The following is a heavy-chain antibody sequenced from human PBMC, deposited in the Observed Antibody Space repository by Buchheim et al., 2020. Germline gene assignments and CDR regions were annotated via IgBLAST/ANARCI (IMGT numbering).Heavy chain of an antibody. V-gene: IGHV4-4*07. CDR2: IYTSGST. Sequence: QVQLQESGPGLVKPSETLSLTCTVSGGSISSYYWSWIRQPAGKGLEWIGRIYTSGSTNYNPSLKSRVTMSVDTSKNKFSLKLSSVTAADTAVYYCARDEYYYDSSGYYHYYYYGMDVWGQGTT. J-gene: IGHJ6*02. CDR3: ARDEYYYDSSGYYHYYYYGMDV. CDR1: GGSISSYY. D-gene: IGHD3-22*01.